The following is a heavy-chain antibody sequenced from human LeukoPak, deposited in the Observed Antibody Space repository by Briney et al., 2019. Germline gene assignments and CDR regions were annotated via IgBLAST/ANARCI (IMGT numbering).Heavy chain of an antibody. V-gene: IGHV3-30*02. CDR3: ANLEARPVDY. Sequence: GGSLRLSCAASGFIFSSYGMHWVRQAPGEGLEWVAFIRYDGSNKYYADSVRGRFTISRDNSKNTLYLQMNSLRAEDTGVYYCANLEARPVDYWGQGTLVTVSS. CDR2: IRYDGSNK. CDR1: GFIFSSYG. J-gene: IGHJ4*02. D-gene: IGHD6-6*01.